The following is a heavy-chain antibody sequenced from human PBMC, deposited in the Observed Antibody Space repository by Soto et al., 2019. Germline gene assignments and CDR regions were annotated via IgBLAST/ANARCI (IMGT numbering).Heavy chain of an antibody. CDR2: IRGSGGTT. CDR1: VFTFSSHA. D-gene: IGHD3-10*01. CDR3: AKDDGSQLSSRSPVAFDY. J-gene: IGHJ4*02. Sequence: WWSLRLSCSASVFTFSSHAMSWVRQAPGKGLEWVSGIRGSGGTTYYADSVKGRFTISRDNSKNTLYLQMNSLRAEDTAVYYCAKDDGSQLSSRSPVAFDYWGQGTLVTVSS. V-gene: IGHV3-23*01.